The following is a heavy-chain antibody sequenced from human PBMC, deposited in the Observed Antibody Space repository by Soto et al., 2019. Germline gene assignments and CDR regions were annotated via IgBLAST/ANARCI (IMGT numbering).Heavy chain of an antibody. CDR2: IYYSGST. CDR1: GGSIRSGGYY. CDR3: ATQTVTVPPYFDY. D-gene: IGHD4-17*01. J-gene: IGHJ4*02. Sequence: QVQLQESGPGLVKPSQTLSLTCTVSGGSIRSGGYYWSWIRQHPGKGLEWIGYIYYSGSTYYNPSLKSRVTISVDTSMNQFSLKLNSVTVADTAVYYCATQTVTVPPYFDYWGQGTLVTVSS. V-gene: IGHV4-31*03.